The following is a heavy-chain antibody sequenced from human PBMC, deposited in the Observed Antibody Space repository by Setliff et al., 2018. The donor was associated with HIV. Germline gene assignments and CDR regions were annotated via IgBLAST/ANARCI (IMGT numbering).Heavy chain of an antibody. V-gene: IGHV4-38-2*01. D-gene: IGHD2-2*01. Sequence: GSLRLSCAASGFTFSSYAMSWVRQAPGKGLEWIGSIYYSGSTYYNPSLNSRVTISVDTSKNQFSLKLSSVTAADTAVYYCARGPSGRAPAPARAPHYYGLDLWGPGTTVTVSS. J-gene: IGHJ6*01. CDR1: GFTFSSYA. CDR2: IYYSGST. CDR3: ARGPSGRAPAPARAPHYYGLDL.